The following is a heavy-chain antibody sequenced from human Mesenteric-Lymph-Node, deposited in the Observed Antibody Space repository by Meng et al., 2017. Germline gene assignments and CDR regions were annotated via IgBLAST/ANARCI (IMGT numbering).Heavy chain of an antibody. J-gene: IGHJ5*02. CDR2: INPNSGGT. CDR3: ARDFTQLYQMITPTFDP. V-gene: IGHV1-2*02. Sequence: GQLVQSGSELKKPGASVKVSCKASGYNFTSYGMKWVRQAPGQGLEWMGWINPNSGGTNYAQKFKGRVTITRDTSISTAYMEVRSLRSDDTAVYYCARDFTQLYQMITPTFDPWGQGTLVTVSS. D-gene: IGHD3-16*01. CDR1: GYNFTSYG.